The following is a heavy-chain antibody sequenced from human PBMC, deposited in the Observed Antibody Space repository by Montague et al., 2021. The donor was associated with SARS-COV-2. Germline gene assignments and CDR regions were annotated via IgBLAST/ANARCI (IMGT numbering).Heavy chain of an antibody. Sequence: TLSLTCSVSGGSISSTSFFWAWIHQPPGTGLEWVGSMYSSGTTYYNPSLKSRVTISGDTSRNQLSVRLSSVTAADTAVYYCARSTSGWFIYWGQGTLVTVSS. V-gene: IGHV4-39*01. CDR1: GGSISSTSFF. CDR3: ARSTSGWFIY. D-gene: IGHD6-19*01. J-gene: IGHJ4*02. CDR2: MYSSGTT.